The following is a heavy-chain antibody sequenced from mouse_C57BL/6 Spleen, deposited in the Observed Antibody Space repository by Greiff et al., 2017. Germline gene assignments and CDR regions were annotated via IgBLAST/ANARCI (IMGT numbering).Heavy chain of an antibody. D-gene: IGHD1-1*01. CDR2: IDPSDSYT. V-gene: IGHV1-69*01. Sequence: QVQLQQSGAELVMPGASVKLSCKASGYTFTSYWMHWVKQRPGQGLEWIGEIDPSDSYTNYNQKFKGKSTLTVDKSSSTAYMQLSSLTSEDSAVYYCARRGVITTVVVNWYFDVWGTGTTVTVSS. CDR1: GYTFTSYW. J-gene: IGHJ1*03. CDR3: ARRGVITTVVVNWYFDV.